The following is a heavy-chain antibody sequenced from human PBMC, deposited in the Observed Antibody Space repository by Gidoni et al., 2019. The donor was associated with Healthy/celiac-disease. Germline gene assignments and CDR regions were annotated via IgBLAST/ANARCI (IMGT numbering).Heavy chain of an antibody. CDR3: AREGSSSWYPIDY. CDR2: ISSSSSTI. J-gene: IGHJ4*02. CDR1: GFSFSSYS. D-gene: IGHD6-13*01. V-gene: IGHV3-48*01. Sequence: VQLVESGGGLVQPGGSLRLSCAASGFSFSSYSMNLVRQAPGKGLEWVSYISSSSSTIYYADSVKGRFTISRDNAKNSLYLQMNSLRAEDTAVYYCAREGSSSWYPIDYWGQGTLVTVSS.